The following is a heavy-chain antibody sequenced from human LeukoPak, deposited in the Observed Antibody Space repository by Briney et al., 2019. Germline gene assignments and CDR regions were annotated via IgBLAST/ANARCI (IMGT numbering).Heavy chain of an antibody. CDR3: ANEIGQLEY. CDR1: GFTFSSYA. V-gene: IGHV3-23*01. J-gene: IGHJ4*02. Sequence: GGSLRLSCAASGFTFSSYAMSWVRQAPGKGLEWVSVISGSGESTYYADSVKGRFTISRDNFKNTLYLQMNSLRAEDTAVYHCANEIGQLEYWGQGTLVTVSS. D-gene: IGHD2/OR15-2a*01. CDR2: ISGSGEST.